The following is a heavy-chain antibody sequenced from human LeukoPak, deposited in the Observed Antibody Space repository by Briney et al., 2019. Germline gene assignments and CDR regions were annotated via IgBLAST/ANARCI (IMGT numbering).Heavy chain of an antibody. CDR3: AIPDQDAFDI. J-gene: IGHJ3*02. CDR1: GGSISSYY. CDR2: IYYSGST. V-gene: IGHV4-59*01. Sequence: PSETLSLTCTVSGGSISSYYWSWIRQAPGKGLEWIGYIYYSGSTNYNPSLKSRATISVDTSKNQFSLKLGSVTAADTAVYYCAIPDQDAFDIWGQGTMVTVSS.